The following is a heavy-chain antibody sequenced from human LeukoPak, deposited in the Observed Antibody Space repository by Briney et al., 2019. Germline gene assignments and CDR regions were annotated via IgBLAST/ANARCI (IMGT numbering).Heavy chain of an antibody. Sequence: MPSETLSLTCTVSTDSISSSSHHWGWIRQSPGKGLEWIGSIYYGRTTYYNPSLNSRVAISVVTSKNQFSLQLNSVTAADTAVYYCVRHDGRGGATMGALDSWGQGFLVTVSS. CDR3: VRHDGRGGATMGALDS. CDR1: TDSISSSSHH. CDR2: IYYGRTT. J-gene: IGHJ4*02. D-gene: IGHD5-12*01. V-gene: IGHV4-39*01.